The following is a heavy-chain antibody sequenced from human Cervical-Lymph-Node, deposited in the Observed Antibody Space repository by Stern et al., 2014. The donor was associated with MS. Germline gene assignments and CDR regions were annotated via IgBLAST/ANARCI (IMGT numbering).Heavy chain of an antibody. J-gene: IGHJ4*02. CDR2: LDWDGEK. CDR3: ARLGAVGGLDF. V-gene: IGHV2-70*04. CDR1: GFSLSTTGMR. D-gene: IGHD6-19*01. Sequence: QITLKESGPALLRPTETLRVTCTFSGFSLSTTGMRVSWIRQPPGKDLEWLARLDWDGEKLYNTSRKNRVTISKDTSKNHVVLTMTNVDPVDTATYYCARLGAVGGLDFWGQGTLVTVSS.